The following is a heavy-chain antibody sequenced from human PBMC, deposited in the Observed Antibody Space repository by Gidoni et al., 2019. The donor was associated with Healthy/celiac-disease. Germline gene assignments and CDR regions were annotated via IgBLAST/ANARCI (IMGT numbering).Heavy chain of an antibody. D-gene: IGHD3-3*01. CDR1: GFTFSSYS. CDR2: ISSSSSTI. V-gene: IGHV3-48*01. CDR3: ARVGWSYYYYGMDV. Sequence: EVQLVESGGGLVQPGGSLSLSCAASGFTFSSYSMNWVRQAPGKGLEWVSYISSSSSTIYYADSVKGRFTISRDNAKNSLYLQMNSLRAEDTAVYYCARVGWSYYYYGMDVWGQGTTVTVSS. J-gene: IGHJ6*02.